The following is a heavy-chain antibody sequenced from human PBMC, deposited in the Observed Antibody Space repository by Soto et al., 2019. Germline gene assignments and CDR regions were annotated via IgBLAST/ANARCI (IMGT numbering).Heavy chain of an antibody. D-gene: IGHD6-19*01. CDR2: ISSSSSTI. CDR3: ARAGIAVAGSRDWFDP. V-gene: IGHV3-48*01. CDR1: GFTFSSYS. Sequence: PGGSLRLSCAASGFTFSSYSMNWVRQAPGKGLEWVSYISSSSSTIYYADSVKGRFTISRDNAKNSLYLQMNSLRAEDTAVYYCARAGIAVAGSRDWFDPWGQGTLVTVSS. J-gene: IGHJ5*02.